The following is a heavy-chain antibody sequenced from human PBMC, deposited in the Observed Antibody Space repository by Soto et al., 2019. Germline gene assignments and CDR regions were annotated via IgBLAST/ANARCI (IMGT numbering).Heavy chain of an antibody. CDR1: GGSISSGDYY. D-gene: IGHD5-12*01. CDR2: IYYSGST. V-gene: IGHV4-30-4*01. Sequence: QVQLQESGPGLVKPSQTLSLTCTVSGGSISSGDYYWSWIRQPPGKGLEWIGYIYYSGSTYYNPFLKSRVTISVDPSKNQFSLKLSSVTAADTAVYYCARWLGYGPHFDYWGQGTLVTVSS. CDR3: ARWLGYGPHFDY. J-gene: IGHJ4*02.